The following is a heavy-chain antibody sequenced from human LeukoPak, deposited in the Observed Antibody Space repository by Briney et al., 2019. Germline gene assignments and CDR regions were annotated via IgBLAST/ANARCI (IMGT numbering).Heavy chain of an antibody. J-gene: IGHJ4*02. CDR1: GFTFDDYA. CDR2: ISGDGGST. Sequence: GGSLRLSCAASGFTFDDYAMHWVRQAPGKGLEWVSLISGDGGSTYYADSVKGRFTISRDNSKHSLYLQMNSLRTEDTALYYRAKGDDSGYAISGWVDYWGQGTLVTVSS. D-gene: IGHD5-12*01. V-gene: IGHV3-43*02. CDR3: AKGDDSGYAISGWVDY.